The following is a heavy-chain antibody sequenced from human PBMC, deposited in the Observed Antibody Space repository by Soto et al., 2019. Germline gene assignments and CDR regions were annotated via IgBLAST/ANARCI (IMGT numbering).Heavy chain of an antibody. CDR1: GGAFDNYA. D-gene: IGHD2-15*01. V-gene: IGHV1-69*13. CDR3: ARGLRTGNYGMDV. CDR2: IIPMFETV. Sequence: SVKVSCKASGGAFDNYAVSWVRQAPGQGLEWMGGIIPMFETVNYAQRFQGRLTIAADESTSTAYMELTSLTSADTAIYFCARGLRTGNYGMDVWGQGTTVTVSS. J-gene: IGHJ6*02.